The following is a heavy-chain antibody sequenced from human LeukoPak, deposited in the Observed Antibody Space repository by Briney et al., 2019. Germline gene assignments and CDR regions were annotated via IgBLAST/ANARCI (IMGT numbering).Heavy chain of an antibody. J-gene: IGHJ4*02. CDR3: VREAVVGTLGY. CDR2: INSSGGST. D-gene: IGHD6-19*01. CDR1: GYTFTNYY. Sequence: ASVKVSCKASGYTFTNYYIHWVRQAPGQGLEWMGIINSSGGSTTYAQKFQGRLTLTRDTSTSTVYMELRSLRSEDTAVYSCVREAVVGTLGYWGQGTLVTVSS. V-gene: IGHV1-46*01.